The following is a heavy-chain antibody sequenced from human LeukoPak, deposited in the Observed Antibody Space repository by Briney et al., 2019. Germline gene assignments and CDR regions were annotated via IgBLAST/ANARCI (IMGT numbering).Heavy chain of an antibody. D-gene: IGHD6-19*01. J-gene: IGHJ4*02. CDR1: GGSISSYH. Sequence: SETLSLTCTVSGGSISSYHWRWIRQPPGKGLEWIGYIFYSGSTNYNPSLKNRVTISGDTSKNQFSLELSSVTTADTAVYYCARGAVAGQDFDYWGQGTLVTVSS. CDR3: ARGAVAGQDFDY. V-gene: IGHV4-59*01. CDR2: IFYSGST.